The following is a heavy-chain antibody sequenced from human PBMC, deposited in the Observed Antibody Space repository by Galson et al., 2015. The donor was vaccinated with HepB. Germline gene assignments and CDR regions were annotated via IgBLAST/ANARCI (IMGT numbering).Heavy chain of an antibody. J-gene: IGHJ1*01. CDR1: GFTFSSYA. V-gene: IGHV3-30*04. CDR2: ISYDGSNK. D-gene: IGHD3-3*01. Sequence: SLRLSCAASGFTFSSYAMHWVRQAPGKGLEWVAVISYDGSNKYYADSVKGRFTISRDNSKNTLYLQMNSLRAEDTAVYYCARASGGGVVGEYFQHWGQGTLFTVSS. CDR3: ARASGGGVVGEYFQH.